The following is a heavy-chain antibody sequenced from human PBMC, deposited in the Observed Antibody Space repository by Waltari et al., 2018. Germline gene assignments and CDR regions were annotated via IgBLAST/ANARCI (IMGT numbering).Heavy chain of an antibody. J-gene: IGHJ4*02. V-gene: IGHV1-24*01. CDR1: GYTLTELS. D-gene: IGHD1-26*01. Sequence: QVQLVQSGAEVKKPGASVKVSCKVSGYTLTELSMHWVRQAPGKGLEWMGGVEPEYGETIYAQKFQGRCTMNEDTSTDTAYMEMSSLRSEDTAVYYCATNTGIVGAYARFYLDYWGQGTLVTVSS. CDR2: VEPEYGET. CDR3: ATNTGIVGAYARFYLDY.